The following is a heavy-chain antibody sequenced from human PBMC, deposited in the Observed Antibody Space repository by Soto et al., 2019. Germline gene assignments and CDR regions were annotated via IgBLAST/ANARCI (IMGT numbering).Heavy chain of an antibody. D-gene: IGHD6-13*01. CDR3: AREGWISSSWYENWFDP. CDR2: IYYSGST. V-gene: IGHV4-31*11. Sequence: SETLSLTCAVYGGSFSGYYWNWIRQHPGKGLEWIGYIYYSGSTYYNPSLKSRVTISVDTSKNQFSLKLSSVTAADTAVYYCAREGWISSSWYENWFDPWGQGTLVTVSS. CDR1: GGSFSGYY. J-gene: IGHJ5*02.